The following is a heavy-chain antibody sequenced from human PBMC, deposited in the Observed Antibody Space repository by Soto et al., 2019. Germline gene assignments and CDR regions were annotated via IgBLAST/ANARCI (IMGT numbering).Heavy chain of an antibody. J-gene: IGHJ4*02. D-gene: IGHD4-17*01. CDR3: AKDSATVTHYSFDY. CDR1: GYTFTSYY. Sequence: ASVKVSCKASGYTFTSYYMHWVRQAPGQGLEWMGIINPSGGSTSYAQKFQGRVTMTRDTSTSTVYMELSSLRSEDTAVYFCAKDSATVTHYSFDYWGPGTLVTLAS. CDR2: INPSGGST. V-gene: IGHV1-46*01.